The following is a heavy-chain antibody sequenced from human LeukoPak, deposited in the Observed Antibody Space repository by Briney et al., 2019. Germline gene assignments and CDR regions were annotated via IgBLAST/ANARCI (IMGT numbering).Heavy chain of an antibody. Sequence: SVKASCKASGGTFSSYAISWVRQAPGQGLEWMGRIIPILGIANYAQKFQGRVTITADKSTSTAYMELSSLRSEDTAVYYCARGRGDGYKGGGRYFQHWGQGTLVTVSS. CDR1: GGTFSSYA. V-gene: IGHV1-69*04. CDR2: IIPILGIA. D-gene: IGHD5-24*01. J-gene: IGHJ1*01. CDR3: ARGRGDGYKGGGRYFQH.